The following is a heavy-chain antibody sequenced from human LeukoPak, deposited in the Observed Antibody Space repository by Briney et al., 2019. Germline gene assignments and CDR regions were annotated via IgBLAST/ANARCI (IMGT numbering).Heavy chain of an antibody. V-gene: IGHV3-30-3*01. CDR3: ARPPRYFDWLLPFDY. CDR2: ISYDGSNK. J-gene: IGHJ4*02. CDR1: GFTFSSYA. D-gene: IGHD3-9*01. Sequence: QSGGSLRLSCAASGFTFSSYAMPWVRQAPGKGLEWVAVISYDGSNKYYADSVKGRFTISRDNSKNTLYLQMNSLRAEDTAVYYCARPPRYFDWLLPFDYWGQGTLATVSS.